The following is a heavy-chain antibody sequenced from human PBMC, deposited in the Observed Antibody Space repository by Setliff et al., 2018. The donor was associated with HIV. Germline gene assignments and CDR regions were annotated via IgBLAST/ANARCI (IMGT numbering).Heavy chain of an antibody. V-gene: IGHV1-46*01. J-gene: IGHJ4*02. Sequence: ASVKVFCKASGYTFTSYPMHWVRQAPGQGLEWMGVINTSGGSAGYAEKFQGRVTMTGDTSTNTLYMELSSLRSEDTAVYYCARGWEGGMDYWGQGTLVTVSS. CDR3: ARGWEGGMDY. CDR2: INTSGGSA. D-gene: IGHD1-26*01. CDR1: GYTFTSYP.